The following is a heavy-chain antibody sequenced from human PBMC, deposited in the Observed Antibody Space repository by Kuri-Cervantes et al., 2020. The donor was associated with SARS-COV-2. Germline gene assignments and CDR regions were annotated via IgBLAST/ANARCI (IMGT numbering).Heavy chain of an antibody. CDR3: ARSGGRYCSSTSCYWAFDI. CDR1: GGSFSGYY. CDR2: INHSGST. D-gene: IGHD2-2*01. V-gene: IGHV4-34*01. J-gene: IGHJ3*02. Sequence: SETLSLTCAVYGGSFSGYYWSWIRQPPGKGLEWIGEINHSGSTNYNPSLKSRVTVSVDTSKNQFSLKLSSVTAADTAVYYCARSGGRYCSSTSCYWAFDIWGQGTMVTVSS.